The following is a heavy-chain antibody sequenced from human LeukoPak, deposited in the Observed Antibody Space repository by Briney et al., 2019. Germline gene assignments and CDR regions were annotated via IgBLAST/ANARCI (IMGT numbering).Heavy chain of an antibody. CDR1: GYTFTGYY. CDR3: ARSIGMVYAHFDY. D-gene: IGHD2-8*01. V-gene: IGHV1-2*02. Sequence: ASVKVSCKASGYTFTGYYMHWVRQAPGQGLEWMGWINPNSGGTNYAQKFQGRVTMTRDTSISTAYMELSRLRSDDTAVYYRARSIGMVYAHFDYWGQGTLVTVSS. CDR2: INPNSGGT. J-gene: IGHJ4*02.